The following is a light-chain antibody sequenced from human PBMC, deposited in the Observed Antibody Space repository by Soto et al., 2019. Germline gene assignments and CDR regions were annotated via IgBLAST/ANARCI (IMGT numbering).Light chain of an antibody. CDR2: EGS. CDR3: CSYAGSNTWV. CDR1: SRDVGSYNL. J-gene: IGLJ3*02. V-gene: IGLV2-23*01. Sequence: QSALTQPASVSGSPGQSITISCTGTSRDVGSYNLVSWYQKHPGKAPKLIIYEGSKRPSGVSDRFSGYKSGNTCSLTISGLQAEDESDYYCCSYAGSNTWVFDGGTKLTVL.